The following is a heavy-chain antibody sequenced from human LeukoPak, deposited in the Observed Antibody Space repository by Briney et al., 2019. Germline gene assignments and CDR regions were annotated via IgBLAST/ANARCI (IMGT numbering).Heavy chain of an antibody. Sequence: SVKVSCKVSGYTLTELSMHWVRQAPGKGLEWMGGFDSEDGETIYAQKFQGRVTMTEDTSTDTAYMELSSLRSEDTAVYYCATDHPTGSSGWYGDYWGQGTLVTVSS. V-gene: IGHV1-24*01. D-gene: IGHD6-19*01. CDR2: FDSEDGET. CDR3: ATDHPTGSSGWYGDY. J-gene: IGHJ4*02. CDR1: GYTLTELS.